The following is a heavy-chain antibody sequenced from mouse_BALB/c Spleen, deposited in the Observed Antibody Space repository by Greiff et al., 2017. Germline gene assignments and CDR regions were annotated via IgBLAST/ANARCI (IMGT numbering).Heavy chain of an antibody. Sequence: QVQLKESGPDLVAPSQSLSITCTVSGFSLTSYGVHWVRQPPGKGLEWLVVIWSDGSTTYNSALKSRLSISKDNSKSQVFLKMNSLQTDDTAMYYCARHGHRYDLYAMDYWGQGTSVTVSS. J-gene: IGHJ4*01. CDR3: ARHGHRYDLYAMDY. V-gene: IGHV2-6-2*01. D-gene: IGHD2-14*01. CDR2: IWSDGST. CDR1: GFSLTSYG.